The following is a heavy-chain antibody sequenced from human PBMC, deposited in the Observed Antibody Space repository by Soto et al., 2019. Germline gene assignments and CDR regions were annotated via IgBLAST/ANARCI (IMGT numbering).Heavy chain of an antibody. D-gene: IGHD2-15*01. J-gene: IGHJ5*02. CDR3: ARGSCSGGSCYTNLIFDP. Sequence: ASVKVSCKASGYTFTSYGISWVRQAPGQGLEWMGWISAYNGNTNYAQKLQGRVTMTTDTSTSTAYMELRSLRSDDTAVYYCARGSCSGGSCYTNLIFDPWGQGTLVTVSS. CDR1: GYTFTSYG. V-gene: IGHV1-18*01. CDR2: ISAYNGNT.